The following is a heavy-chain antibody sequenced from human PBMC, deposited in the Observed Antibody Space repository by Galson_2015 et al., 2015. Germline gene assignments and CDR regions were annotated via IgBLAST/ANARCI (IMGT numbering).Heavy chain of an antibody. V-gene: IGHV1-46*01. CDR1: GYIFTDYY. CDR2: INPSRGGT. J-gene: IGHJ5*02. Sequence: SVKVSCKASGYIFTDYYIHWVRQAPGQGLEWMGVINPSRGGTRYTEKFQDRVTMTRDTSTSTVYMELSNLRSEDTAIYYCAKSVVRIVLRYILTRHYNGYFGPWGQGTLVTVSS. D-gene: IGHD3-9*01. CDR3: AKSVVRIVLRYILTRHYNGYFGP.